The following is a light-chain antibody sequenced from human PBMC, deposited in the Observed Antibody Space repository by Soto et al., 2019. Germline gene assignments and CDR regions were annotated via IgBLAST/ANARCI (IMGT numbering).Light chain of an antibody. CDR2: DAS. V-gene: IGKV3-15*01. CDR1: ETVATY. Sequence: EIVVTQSPATLSVSPGERVTLSCRASETVATYITWYQHKPGQAPRVLIYDASTRATDVPARFSGSGSGTEFTLTITSLQSEDFAVYYCQHYHRWPPFSFGPGTKLEIK. J-gene: IGKJ2*01. CDR3: QHYHRWPPFS.